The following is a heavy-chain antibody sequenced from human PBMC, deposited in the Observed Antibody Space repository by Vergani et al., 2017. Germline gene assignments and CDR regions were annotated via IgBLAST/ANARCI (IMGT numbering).Heavy chain of an antibody. V-gene: IGHV4-39*01. J-gene: IGHJ4*02. CDR3: ASKRGACRAAYCHSYDF. D-gene: IGHD2-15*01. CDR2: MDYSGST. CDR1: GDSVISTDYH. Sequence: QVQLQESGPGLVKPSETLSLTCTVSGDSVISTDYHWGWIRQPPGKGLEWIGSMDYSGSTSYNPSLESRISISFETPKNPFSLRLTSVTAVDTAVYYCASKRGACRAAYCHSYDFWGPGTLVGVSS.